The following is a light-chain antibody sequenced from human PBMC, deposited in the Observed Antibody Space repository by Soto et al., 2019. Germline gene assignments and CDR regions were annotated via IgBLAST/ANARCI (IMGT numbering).Light chain of an antibody. CDR1: SSDVGGYNS. CDR3: TSYTSTSLLV. J-gene: IGLJ2*01. CDR2: DVS. Sequence: QSALTQPASVSGSPGQSITLSCTGTSSDVGGYNSVSWYQQHPGKAPKLMIYDVSNRPSGVSNRFFGSKSGNTASLTISGLQAEDEADYYCTSYTSTSLLVFGGGTKLTVL. V-gene: IGLV2-14*01.